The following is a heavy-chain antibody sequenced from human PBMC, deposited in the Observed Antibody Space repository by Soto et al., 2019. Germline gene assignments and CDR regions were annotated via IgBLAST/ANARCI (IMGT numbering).Heavy chain of an antibody. CDR2: IYYSGST. Sequence: PSETLSLTCTVSGGSISSGDYYWSWIRQPPGKGLEWIGYIYYSGSTYYNPSLKSRVTISVDTSKNQFSLKLSSVTAADTAVYYCARRVPYCSGGSCYVWYFDLWGRGTLVTVSS. V-gene: IGHV4-30-4*01. J-gene: IGHJ2*01. CDR1: GGSISSGDYY. D-gene: IGHD2-15*01. CDR3: ARRVPYCSGGSCYVWYFDL.